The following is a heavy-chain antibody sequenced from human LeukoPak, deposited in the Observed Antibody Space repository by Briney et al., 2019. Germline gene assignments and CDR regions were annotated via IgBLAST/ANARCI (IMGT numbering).Heavy chain of an antibody. D-gene: IGHD5-18*01. Sequence: GGSLRLSCAASGFTFSSYSMNWVRQAPGKGLAWVSAVTGNGVITYHADSVKGRFTISRDNSKNTLYLQINSLRAEDTAVYYCAKGVTQLWGRASHPNDAFDIWGQGTMVTVSS. CDR1: GFTFSSYS. CDR3: AKGVTQLWGRASHPNDAFDI. V-gene: IGHV3-23*01. CDR2: VTGNGVIT. J-gene: IGHJ3*02.